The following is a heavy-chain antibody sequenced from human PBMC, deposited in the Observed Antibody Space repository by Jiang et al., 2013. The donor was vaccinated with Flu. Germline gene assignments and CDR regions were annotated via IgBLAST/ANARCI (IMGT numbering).Heavy chain of an antibody. J-gene: IGHJ3*02. D-gene: IGHD3-22*01. CDR1: GGSISSYY. V-gene: IGHV4-59*01. CDR2: ISYGGST. CDR3: ARVIRVITANAFDI. Sequence: TCTVSGGSISSYYWSWIRQPPGKGLEWIAYISYGGSTNYNPSLRSRVTISIDTSKNQFSLKLRSVTAADTAVYYCARVIRVITANAFDIWGQGTMVTVSS.